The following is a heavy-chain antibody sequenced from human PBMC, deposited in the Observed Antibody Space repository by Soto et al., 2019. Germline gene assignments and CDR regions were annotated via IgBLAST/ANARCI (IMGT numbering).Heavy chain of an antibody. CDR2: ISYDGSNK. D-gene: IGHD2-8*02. Sequence: QPGGSLRLSCAASGFTFSSYAMHWVRQAPGKGLEWVAVISYDGSNKYYADSVKGRLTISRDNSKNTLYLQMNSLRAEDTAVYYCARDKVVSDPGMDVWGQGTTVTVSS. CDR3: ARDKVVSDPGMDV. J-gene: IGHJ6*02. V-gene: IGHV3-30-3*01. CDR1: GFTFSSYA.